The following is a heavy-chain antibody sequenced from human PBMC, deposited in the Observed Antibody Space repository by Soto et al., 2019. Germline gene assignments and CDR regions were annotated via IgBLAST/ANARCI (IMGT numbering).Heavy chain of an antibody. CDR2: INVYNGNT. CDR1: GYTFINHG. CDR3: ARGVGSGSYYSQYNWFDP. V-gene: IGHV1-18*01. D-gene: IGHD3-10*01. J-gene: IGHJ5*02. Sequence: KASGYTFINHGISWVRQAPGQGLEWMGWINVYNGNTKYAQKVQGRVTMTTDTSTSTAYMELRSLRSDDTAVYYCARGVGSGSYYSQYNWFDPWGQGTLVTVSS.